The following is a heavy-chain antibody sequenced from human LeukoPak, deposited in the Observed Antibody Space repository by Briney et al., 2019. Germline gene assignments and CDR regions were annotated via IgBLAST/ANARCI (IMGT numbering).Heavy chain of an antibody. Sequence: SETLSLTCTVSGGSISSYYWSWIRQPPGKGLEWMGYIYYSGSTSYNPSLMSRVTISVDTSKNHYSLKLSSVTAADTAVYYCARYSGSYPHDAFDIWGQGTMVTVSS. D-gene: IGHD1-26*01. V-gene: IGHV4-59*01. CDR1: GGSISSYY. J-gene: IGHJ3*02. CDR2: IYYSGST. CDR3: ARYSGSYPHDAFDI.